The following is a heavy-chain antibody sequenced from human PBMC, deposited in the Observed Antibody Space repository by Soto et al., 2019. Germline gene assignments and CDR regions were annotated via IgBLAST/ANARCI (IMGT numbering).Heavy chain of an antibody. CDR2: IYYSVST. CDR3: ARGSRYCSSTSCYGEFDP. D-gene: IGHD2-2*01. V-gene: IGHV4-59*01. CDR1: GVSISSYY. Sequence: SETLSLTCPISGVSISSYYWSWFRQPPGKALEWIGYIYYSVSTNYNPSLKSRVTISVDTSKNQFSLKLSSVTAADTAVCYCARGSRYCSSTSCYGEFDPWGQGTLVTVSS. J-gene: IGHJ5*02.